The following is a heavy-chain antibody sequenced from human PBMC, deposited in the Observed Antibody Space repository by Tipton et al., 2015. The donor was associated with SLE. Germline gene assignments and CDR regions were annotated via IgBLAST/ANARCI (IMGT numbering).Heavy chain of an antibody. D-gene: IGHD4-17*01. CDR3: ARAYGDYVPEYFQH. CDR2: IYYSGST. Sequence: TLSLTCTVSGGSVSSGSYYWSWIRQPPGKGLEWIGYIYYSGSTNYNPSLKSRVTISVDTSKNQFSLKLSSVTAADTAVYYCARAYGDYVPEYFQHWGQGTLVTVSS. CDR1: GGSVSSGSYY. J-gene: IGHJ1*01. V-gene: IGHV4-61*01.